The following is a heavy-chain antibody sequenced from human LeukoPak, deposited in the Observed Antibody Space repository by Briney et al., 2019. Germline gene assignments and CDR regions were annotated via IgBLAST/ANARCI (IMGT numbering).Heavy chain of an antibody. CDR1: GFTFSSYS. V-gene: IGHV3-48*01. D-gene: IGHD5-24*01. CDR2: ISSSSSTI. J-gene: IGHJ3*01. CDR3: AKEMATIRAFDF. Sequence: HPGGSLRLSCAASGFTFSSYSMNWVRQAPGKGLEWVSYISSSSSTIYYADSVKGRFTISRDNSKNTLYLQMNSLRAEDTAVYYCAKEMATIRAFDFWGQGTMVTVSS.